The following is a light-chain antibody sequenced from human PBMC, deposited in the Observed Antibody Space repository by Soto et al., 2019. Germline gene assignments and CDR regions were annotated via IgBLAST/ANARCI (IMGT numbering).Light chain of an antibody. CDR2: DVS. J-gene: IGLJ2*01. CDR3: SSYAGSNIVV. CDR1: SSDVGGYNY. Sequence: QSALTQAPSASGSPGQSVTISCTGSSSDVGGYNYVSWYQQHPGKAPKLMIYDVSKRPSGVPDRFSGSKSGNTASLTVSGLQAEDEADYYCSSYAGSNIVVFGGGTKLIVL. V-gene: IGLV2-8*01.